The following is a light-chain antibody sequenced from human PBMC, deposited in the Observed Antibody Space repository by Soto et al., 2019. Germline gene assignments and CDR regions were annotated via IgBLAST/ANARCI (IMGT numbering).Light chain of an antibody. CDR3: QQYNNWPRT. J-gene: IGKJ1*01. CDR2: GAS. Sequence: EIVMTQSPATLSVSPGERATLSCRASQSINSNLAWYQQKPGQAPRPLIYGASTRATGIPDRFSGSGSETEFTLIISRLQSEESAIYDCQQYNNWPRTFGQGTKVDIK. V-gene: IGKV3-15*01. CDR1: QSINSN.